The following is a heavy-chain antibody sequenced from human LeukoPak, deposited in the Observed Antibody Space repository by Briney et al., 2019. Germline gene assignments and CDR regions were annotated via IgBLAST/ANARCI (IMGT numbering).Heavy chain of an antibody. D-gene: IGHD4-11*01. CDR3: AKDAQREFDYSISVEH. CDR2: IWSNGTNQ. Sequence: AGSLSLSCAASGCTFSRYGMPWVRQAPGKGLEWVAVIWSNGTNQYYAYSVKGRFTISRDNFKVTISLQMNSLRVEDTAVYYCAKDAQREFDYSISVEHWGQGSLVTVSS. J-gene: IGHJ4*02. CDR1: GCTFSRYG. V-gene: IGHV3-33*06.